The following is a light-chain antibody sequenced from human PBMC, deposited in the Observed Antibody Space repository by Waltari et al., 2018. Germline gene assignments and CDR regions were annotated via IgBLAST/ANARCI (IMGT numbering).Light chain of an antibody. J-gene: IGKJ3*01. CDR1: QSVSSY. V-gene: IGKV3-11*01. Sequence: EIVLTQSPATLSLSPGERATLSCRASQSVSSYLAWYQQKPGQAPRLRIYDASNRATGIPARFSGSGSGTDFTLTISSLEPEDFAIYYCQQRSNWPPPTFGPGTKVDIK. CDR3: QQRSNWPPPT. CDR2: DAS.